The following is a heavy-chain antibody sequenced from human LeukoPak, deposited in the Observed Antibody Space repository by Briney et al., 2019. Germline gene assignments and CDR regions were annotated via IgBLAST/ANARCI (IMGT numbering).Heavy chain of an antibody. J-gene: IGHJ4*02. CDR3: ARLRGSSSWTDYFDC. D-gene: IGHD6-13*01. V-gene: IGHV4-59*01. CDR1: GGSISNYY. CDR2: VYYSGTT. Sequence: SETLSLTCTVSGGSISNYYWSWIRQPPGKGLEWIGYVYYSGTTNYNPSLKSRVTISLDTSKNQFSLKLSSVTAADTAVYYCARLRGSSSWTDYFDCWGQGTLVTVSS.